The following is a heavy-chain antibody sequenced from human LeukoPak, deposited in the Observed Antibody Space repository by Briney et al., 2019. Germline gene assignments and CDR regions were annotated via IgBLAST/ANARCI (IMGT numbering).Heavy chain of an antibody. CDR3: ARDYYDSSGSDAFDI. V-gene: IGHV1-2*02. J-gene: IGHJ3*02. D-gene: IGHD3-22*01. Sequence: ASVKVSCKASGYTFTGYYMHWVRQAPGQGLEWMGWINPNSGGTNYAQKFQGGVTMTRDTSISTAYMELSRLRSDDTAVYYCARDYYDSSGSDAFDIWGQVTMVTVSS. CDR2: INPNSGGT. CDR1: GYTFTGYY.